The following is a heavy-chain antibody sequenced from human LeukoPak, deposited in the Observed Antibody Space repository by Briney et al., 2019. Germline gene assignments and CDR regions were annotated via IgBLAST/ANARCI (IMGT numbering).Heavy chain of an antibody. Sequence: ASVKVSCKASGYTFTSYYMHWVRQAPGQGLEWMGWINPYSGVTKYAQSFEGRVTMTRDTSISTAYMELSRLRSDDTAVYYCARPIIVDTVPYFDNWGQGTLVTVSS. CDR1: GYTFTSYY. CDR3: ARPIIVDTVPYFDN. J-gene: IGHJ4*02. CDR2: INPYSGVT. V-gene: IGHV1-2*02. D-gene: IGHD3-22*01.